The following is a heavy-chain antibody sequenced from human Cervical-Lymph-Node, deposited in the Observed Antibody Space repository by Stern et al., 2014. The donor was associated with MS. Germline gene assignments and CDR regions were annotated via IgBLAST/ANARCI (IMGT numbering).Heavy chain of an antibody. CDR2: IYPGDSDT. V-gene: IGHV5-51*01. D-gene: IGHD3-22*01. J-gene: IGHJ3*02. CDR1: GYSFATFW. Sequence: EVQLVQSGAEVKKPGESLRISCEGSGYSFATFWIAWVRQMPGKGLEWMGIIYPGDSDTRYSPSFQGQVTLSVDRSANTAYLQWSDLRASDTGMYFCARHYAPRIPNTLDVSNFNIWGQGTMVTVSS. CDR3: ARHYAPRIPNTLDVSNFNI.